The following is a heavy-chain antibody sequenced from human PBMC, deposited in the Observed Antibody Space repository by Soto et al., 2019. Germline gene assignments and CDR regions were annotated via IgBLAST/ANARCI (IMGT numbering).Heavy chain of an antibody. J-gene: IGHJ4*02. V-gene: IGHV3-30*18. CDR2: ISYDGINK. Sequence: QVQLVESGGGVVQPGRSLRLSCAASGFIFSSYGMHWVRQAPGKGLEWVAVISYDGINKYYADSVKGRFTISRDNSKNTLHLQMTSLRAEDTAVHYCAKEGLIVYAIDYWGQGTLVTVSS. D-gene: IGHD2-8*01. CDR1: GFIFSSYG. CDR3: AKEGLIVYAIDY.